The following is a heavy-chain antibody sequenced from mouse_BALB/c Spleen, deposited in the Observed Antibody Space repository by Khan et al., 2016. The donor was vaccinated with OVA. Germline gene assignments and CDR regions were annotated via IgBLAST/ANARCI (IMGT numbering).Heavy chain of an antibody. CDR3: TGGRAY. CDR1: GYSITSDYA. Sequence: EVQLQESGPGLVKPSQSLSLTCTVTGYSITSDYAWNWIRQFPGNKLEWMGYISYSGSTSYTPSLKSRISITRDTSKNQLFLQLNSVTTEDTATSCCTGGRAYWGQGTLVTVSA. V-gene: IGHV3-2*02. D-gene: IGHD3-3*01. J-gene: IGHJ3*01. CDR2: ISYSGST.